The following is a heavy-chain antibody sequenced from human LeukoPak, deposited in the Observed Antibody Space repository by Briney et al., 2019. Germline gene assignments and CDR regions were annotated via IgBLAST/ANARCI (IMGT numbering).Heavy chain of an antibody. D-gene: IGHD3-10*01. J-gene: IGHJ4*02. CDR2: IYYSGST. V-gene: IGHV4-39*07. Sequence: SETLSLTCTVSGGSISSSSYYWGWIRQPPGKGLEWIGSIYYSGSTYYNPSLKSRVTISVDTSKNQFSLKLSSVTAADTAVYYCARDRGVSVYFDYWGQGTLVTVSS. CDR3: ARDRGVSVYFDY. CDR1: GGSISSSSYY.